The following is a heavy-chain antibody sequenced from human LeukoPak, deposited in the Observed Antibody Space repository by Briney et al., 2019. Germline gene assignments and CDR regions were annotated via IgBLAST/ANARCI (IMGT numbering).Heavy chain of an antibody. CDR3: ARSTDTMYYDSSGYLS. Sequence: SVKVSCKASGGTFSSYAISWVRQAPGQGLEWMGRIIPILGIANYAQKFQGRVTITADKSTSTAYMELSSLRSEDTAVYYCARSTDTMYYDSSGYLSWGQGTLVTVSS. D-gene: IGHD3-22*01. CDR2: IIPILGIA. V-gene: IGHV1-69*04. CDR1: GGTFSSYA. J-gene: IGHJ5*02.